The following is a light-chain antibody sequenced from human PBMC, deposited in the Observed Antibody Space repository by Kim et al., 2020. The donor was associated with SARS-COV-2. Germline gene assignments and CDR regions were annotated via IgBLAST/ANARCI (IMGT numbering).Light chain of an antibody. Sequence: GASVNLTCPLGGGHSSYAITWHQQQPEKGPRYLMKLDSDGSHSKGDGIPDRFSGSSSGAERYLTISSLQSEDEADYYCQTWGTAIVFGGGTQLTVL. CDR3: QTWGTAIV. J-gene: IGLJ3*02. V-gene: IGLV4-69*01. CDR1: GGHSSYA. CDR2: LDSDGSH.